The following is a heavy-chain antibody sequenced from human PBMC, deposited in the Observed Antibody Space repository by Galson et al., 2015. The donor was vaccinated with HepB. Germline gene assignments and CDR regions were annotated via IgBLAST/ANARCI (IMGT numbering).Heavy chain of an antibody. Sequence: QSGAEVKKPEESLRISYKGSGYSFTSYWISWVRQMPGKGLEWMGIIYPGDSNTRYSPSFQGQVTISADKSISTAYLQWSSLKASDTAMYYCAKTLHYYYESSGSDAFDIWGQGTMFTVSS. CDR1: GYSFTSYW. CDR2: IYPGDSNT. D-gene: IGHD3-22*01. V-gene: IGHV5-51*01. J-gene: IGHJ3*02. CDR3: AKTLHYYYESSGSDAFDI.